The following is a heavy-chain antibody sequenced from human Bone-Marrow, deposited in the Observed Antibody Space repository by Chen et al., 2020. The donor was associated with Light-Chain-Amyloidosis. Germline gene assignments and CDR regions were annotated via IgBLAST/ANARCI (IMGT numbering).Heavy chain of an antibody. Sequence: EVQLAQSGPDAKKAGASVEISCKGSGHTSPNDWLGWGRQMPGKGLEWMWVIYPDDSDARYSPSFEGQVTISADKSITTAYLQWRSLKASDTAMYYCARRRDGYNFDYWGQGTLVTVSS. CDR2: IYPDDSDA. V-gene: IGHV5-51*01. J-gene: IGHJ4*02. D-gene: IGHD5-12*01. CDR1: GHTSPNDW. CDR3: ARRRDGYNFDY.